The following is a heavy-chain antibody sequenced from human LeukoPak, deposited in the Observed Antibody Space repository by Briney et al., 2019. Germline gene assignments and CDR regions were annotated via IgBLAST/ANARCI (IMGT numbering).Heavy chain of an antibody. J-gene: IGHJ6*04. CDR2: ISYDGINK. Sequence: GGSLRLSCAASGFTFSNYAMHWVRQAPGKGLEWVAVISYDGINKYYADSVKGRFTISRDNSKNTLYLQMNSLRAEDTAVYYCARDPYYDILTGYSLYGTDVWGKGTTVTVSS. D-gene: IGHD3-9*01. CDR1: GFTFSNYA. CDR3: ARDPYYDILTGYSLYGTDV. V-gene: IGHV3-30*04.